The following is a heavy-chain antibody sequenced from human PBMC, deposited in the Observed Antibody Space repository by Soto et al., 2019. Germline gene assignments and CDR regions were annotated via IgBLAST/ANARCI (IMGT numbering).Heavy chain of an antibody. CDR3: ARDESATDAFDI. D-gene: IGHD5-12*01. Sequence: QVQLQESGPGLVKPSQTLSLTCTVSGGAISSGGYYWSWIRQHPGKGLEWIGYIYYSGTTNYNPFLKSRLTISVATSKTQFSLKLNSLNAADTAVYYCARDESATDAFDIGGQGTMVNVSS. V-gene: IGHV4-31*03. CDR2: IYYSGTT. J-gene: IGHJ3*02. CDR1: GGAISSGGYY.